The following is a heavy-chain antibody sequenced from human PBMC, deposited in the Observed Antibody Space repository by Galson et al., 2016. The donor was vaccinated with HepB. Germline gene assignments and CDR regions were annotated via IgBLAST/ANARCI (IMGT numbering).Heavy chain of an antibody. CDR1: GFTSTNYG. Sequence: SLRLSCAASGFTSTNYGMNWVRQAPGKGLEWVSAIGTGNDNTYYADSVKGRFTISRDASKNTLFLLMDSLRAEDTAVYYCAKEMGSGKPFDYWGQGTLVTVSS. D-gene: IGHD1-26*01. CDR2: IGTGNDNT. CDR3: AKEMGSGKPFDY. V-gene: IGHV3-23*01. J-gene: IGHJ4*02.